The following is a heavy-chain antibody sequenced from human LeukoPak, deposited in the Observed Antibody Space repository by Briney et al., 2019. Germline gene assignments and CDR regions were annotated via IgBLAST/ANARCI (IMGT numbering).Heavy chain of an antibody. CDR3: ARDPERYCSGGSCYRGGLDY. Sequence: SETLSLTCTVSGGSISSYYWSWIRQPPGKGLEWIGYIYYSGSTNYNPSLKSRVTISVDTSKNQFSLKLSSVTAADTAVYYCARDPERYCSGGSCYRGGLDYWGQGTLVTVSS. V-gene: IGHV4-59*01. D-gene: IGHD2-15*01. CDR2: IYYSGST. J-gene: IGHJ4*02. CDR1: GGSISSYY.